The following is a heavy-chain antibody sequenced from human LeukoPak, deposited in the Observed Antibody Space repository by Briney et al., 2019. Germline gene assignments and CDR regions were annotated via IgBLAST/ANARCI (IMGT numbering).Heavy chain of an antibody. CDR2: IYYGGNS. V-gene: IGHV4-39*01. Sequence: PSETLSLTCTVSGGSISSSSYFWGWVRQPPGNGLEWIGSIYYGGNSYYNPSLKSRVTISVDTSENQFSLKLSSVAAADTAVYYCASHDFWSGWYFDYWGQGTLVTVSS. CDR1: GGSISSSSYF. CDR3: ASHDFWSGWYFDY. J-gene: IGHJ4*02. D-gene: IGHD3-3*01.